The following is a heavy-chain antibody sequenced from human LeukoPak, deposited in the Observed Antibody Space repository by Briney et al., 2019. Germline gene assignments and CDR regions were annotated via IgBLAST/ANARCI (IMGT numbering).Heavy chain of an antibody. D-gene: IGHD6-13*01. CDR1: GYTFISYD. CDR3: ARAMGSSRLRYYYYYMDV. CDR2: MNPNSGNT. V-gene: IGHV1-8*01. Sequence: ASVKVSCKASGYTFISYDINWVRQATGQGLEWMGWMNPNSGNTDYAQKFQGRVTITRNTSISTTYMELNSLRSEDTAVYYCARAMGSSRLRYYYYYMDVWGKGTTVTVSS. J-gene: IGHJ6*03.